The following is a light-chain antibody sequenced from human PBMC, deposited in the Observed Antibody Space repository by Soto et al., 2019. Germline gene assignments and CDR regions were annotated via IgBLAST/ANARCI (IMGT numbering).Light chain of an antibody. CDR3: GSYARSNKWV. V-gene: IGLV2-8*01. J-gene: IGLJ3*02. CDR2: EVN. Sequence: QSVLTQPPSASGSPGQSVTISCTGAGSDIGGYNYVSWFQQHPGKAPKLIVFEVNKRPSGVPDRFSGSKSGNTASLTVSGLQAEDEAHYYCGSYARSNKWVFGGGTKLTVL. CDR1: GSDIGGYNY.